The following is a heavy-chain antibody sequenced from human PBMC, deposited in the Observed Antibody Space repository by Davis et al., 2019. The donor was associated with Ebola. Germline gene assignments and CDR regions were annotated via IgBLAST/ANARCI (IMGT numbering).Heavy chain of an antibody. Sequence: GESLKISCAASGFTFSSYWMHWVRQAPGKGLVWVAHINSDGRSYADSMEGRFTISRDNAKNTLYLQMNSLRDDDTAVYYCARNLFPSAMDVWGKGTTVTVSS. CDR3: ARNLFPSAMDV. J-gene: IGHJ6*04. V-gene: IGHV3-74*01. D-gene: IGHD3-10*02. CDR2: INSDGR. CDR1: GFTFSSYW.